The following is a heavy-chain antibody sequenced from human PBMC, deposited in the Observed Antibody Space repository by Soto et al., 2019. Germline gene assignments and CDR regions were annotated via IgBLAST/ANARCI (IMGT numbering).Heavy chain of an antibody. Sequence: ASVKVSCKASGYTFTSYAMHWVRQAPGQRLEWMGWINAGNGNTKYSQKFQGRVTITRDTSASTAYMELSSLRSEDTAVYYCARVLSPGRVDKGGYYYYYGMDVWGQGTTVTVSS. CDR1: GYTFTSYA. D-gene: IGHD3-10*01. J-gene: IGHJ6*02. CDR2: INAGNGNT. V-gene: IGHV1-3*01. CDR3: ARVLSPGRVDKGGYYYYYGMDV.